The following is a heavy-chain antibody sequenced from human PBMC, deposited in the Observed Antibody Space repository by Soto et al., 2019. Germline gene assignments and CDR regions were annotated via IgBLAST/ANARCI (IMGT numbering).Heavy chain of an antibody. D-gene: IGHD1-26*01. V-gene: IGHV4-59*01. CDR2: IYYSGST. CDR3: ARDSGSYLYGMDV. CDR1: CGSIISYY. Sequence: SETLSLTCTFSCGSIISYYWSWIRQPPGKGLEWIGYIYYSGSTNYNPSLKSRVTISVDTSKNQFSLKLSSVTAADTAVYYCARDSGSYLYGMDVWGQGTTVTVSS. J-gene: IGHJ6*02.